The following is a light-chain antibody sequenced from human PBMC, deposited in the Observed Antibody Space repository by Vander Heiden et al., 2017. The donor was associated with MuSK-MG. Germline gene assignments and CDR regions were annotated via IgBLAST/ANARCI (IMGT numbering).Light chain of an antibody. V-gene: IGKV3-20*01. CDR3: QQYGSSPFT. J-gene: IGKJ3*01. Sequence: ELVLTQSPGPLSLSPAERPTLSCRASQSVSSSYLAWYQQKPGQAPRLLIYGASSRATGIPDRFSGSGSGTDFTLTISRLEPEDFAVYYCQQYGSSPFTFGPGTKVDIK. CDR1: QSVSSSY. CDR2: GAS.